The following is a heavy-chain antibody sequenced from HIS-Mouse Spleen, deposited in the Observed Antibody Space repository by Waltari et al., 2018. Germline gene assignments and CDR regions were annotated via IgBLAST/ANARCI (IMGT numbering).Heavy chain of an antibody. CDR1: GFTFSSYG. CDR3: AKDRGSQFDY. Sequence: QVQLVESGGGVVQPGRSLRLSCAASGFTFSSYGMPWVREAPGKGLGWVAVISYDGSNKYYADSVKGRFTISRDNSKNTLYLQMNSLRAEDTAVYYCAKDRGSQFDYWGQGTLVTVSS. D-gene: IGHD1-26*01. CDR2: ISYDGSNK. V-gene: IGHV3-30*18. J-gene: IGHJ4*02.